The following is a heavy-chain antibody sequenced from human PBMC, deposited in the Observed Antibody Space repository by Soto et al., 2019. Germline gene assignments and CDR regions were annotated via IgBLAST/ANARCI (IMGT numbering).Heavy chain of an antibody. CDR1: GYTFTSYY. Sequence: ASVKVSCKASGYTFTSYYMHWVRQAPGQGLEWMGIINPSGGSTSYAQKFQGRVTMTRDTSTSTVYVELSSLRSEDTAVYYCARDVVRYSSSWYRSKGNWFDPWGQGTLVTVSS. V-gene: IGHV1-46*01. J-gene: IGHJ5*02. CDR3: ARDVVRYSSSWYRSKGNWFDP. D-gene: IGHD6-13*01. CDR2: INPSGGST.